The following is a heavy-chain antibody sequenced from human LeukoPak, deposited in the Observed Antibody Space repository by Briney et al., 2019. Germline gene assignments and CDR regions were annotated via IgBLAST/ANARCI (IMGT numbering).Heavy chain of an antibody. V-gene: IGHV3-21*04. CDR1: GFTFSSYS. Sequence: MAGGSLRLSCAASGFTFSSYSMNWIRQAPGKGLEWVSSISGSSSYIYYADSVKGRFTISRDNSKNTLYLQMNSLRAEDTAVYYCAKDLSIVVVVAADYWGQGTLVTVSS. CDR2: ISGSSSYI. D-gene: IGHD2-15*01. CDR3: AKDLSIVVVVAADY. J-gene: IGHJ4*02.